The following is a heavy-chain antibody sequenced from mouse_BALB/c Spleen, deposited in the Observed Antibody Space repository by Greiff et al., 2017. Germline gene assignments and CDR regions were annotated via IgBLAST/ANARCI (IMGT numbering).Heavy chain of an antibody. V-gene: IGHV1-69*01. J-gene: IGHJ4*01. Sequence: QVQLQQPGAELVMPGASVKMSCKASGYTFTDYWMHWVKQRPGQGLEWIGAIDTSDSYTSYNQKFKGKATLTVDESSSTAYMQLSSLTSEDSAVYYCARYGNHEAMDYWGQGTSVTVSS. CDR1: GYTFTDYW. CDR3: ARYGNHEAMDY. CDR2: IDTSDSYT. D-gene: IGHD2-1*01.